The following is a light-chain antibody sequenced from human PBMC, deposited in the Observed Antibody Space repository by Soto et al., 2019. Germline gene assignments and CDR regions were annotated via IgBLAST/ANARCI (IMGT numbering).Light chain of an antibody. V-gene: IGKV1-5*01. J-gene: IGKJ1*01. Sequence: DIQMTQSPSTLSASVGDRVTITCRASQSISTWLAWYQQKPGKAPKLLISDASSFECGVPSRFSGSGSGTEFTLTISSLQPEDFATYYCQQYHSYSWTFGQGTKVEIK. CDR3: QQYHSYSWT. CDR1: QSISTW. CDR2: DAS.